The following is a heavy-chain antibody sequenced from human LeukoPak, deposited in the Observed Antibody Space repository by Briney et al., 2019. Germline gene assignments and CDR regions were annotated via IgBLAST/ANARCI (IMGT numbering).Heavy chain of an antibody. CDR2: IYYSGST. CDR3: ARQEGGYDPFDY. J-gene: IGHJ4*02. Sequence: SETLSLTCTVSGGSISNYYWTWIRQPPGRGLEWIGYIYYSGSTNYNPSLKSRVTISVDTSKNQFSLKLSSVTAADTAVYYCARQEGGYDPFDYWGQGTLVTVSS. V-gene: IGHV4-59*08. CDR1: GGSISNYY. D-gene: IGHD5-12*01.